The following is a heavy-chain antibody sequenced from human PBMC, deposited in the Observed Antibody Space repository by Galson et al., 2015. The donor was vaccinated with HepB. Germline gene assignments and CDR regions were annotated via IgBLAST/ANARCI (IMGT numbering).Heavy chain of an antibody. J-gene: IGHJ3*01. D-gene: IGHD6-19*01. CDR3: ARQAIGYSSRGDGFDL. CDR2: IDPVDSYT. CDR1: GYNFTNYW. Sequence: QSGAEVKKPGESLRISCQGSGYNFTNYWVAWVRQMPGEGLEWMGKIDPVDSYTYYSPSFQGHVTISTDKSISTAYLQWSSLKASDTPMYYCARQAIGYSSRGDGFDLWGQGTLVTLSS. V-gene: IGHV5-10-1*01.